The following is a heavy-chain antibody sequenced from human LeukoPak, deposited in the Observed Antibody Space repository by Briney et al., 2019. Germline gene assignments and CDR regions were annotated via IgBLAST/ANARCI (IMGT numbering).Heavy chain of an antibody. V-gene: IGHV4-30-4*07. CDR2: IYYSGAT. D-gene: IGHD4-17*01. J-gene: IGHJ4*02. Sequence: PSETLSLTCAVSGGSINSGGYSWSWIWQPPGKGLEWIGYIYYSGATYYNPSLKTRLTISIDTSKNQFSLKLSSVTAADTAMYYCARTKKVDHGDYENYFDYWGQGMRVTVSS. CDR1: GGSINSGGYS. CDR3: ARTKKVDHGDYENYFDY.